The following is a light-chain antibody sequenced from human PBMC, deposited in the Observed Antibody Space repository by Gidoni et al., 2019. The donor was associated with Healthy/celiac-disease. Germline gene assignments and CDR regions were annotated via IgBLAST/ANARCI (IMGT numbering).Light chain of an antibody. CDR1: QSVSSSY. CDR2: GAS. V-gene: IGKV3-20*01. J-gene: IGKJ1*01. Sequence: EIVLTQSPGTLSLSPGERATLSCRASQSVSSSYLAWYQQKPGQAPRLLIYGASSRATGIPDRFSGSGSGTDFTLTISRLEPEDVAVYYRQQYGSSPTWTFGQGTKVEIK. CDR3: QQYGSSPTWT.